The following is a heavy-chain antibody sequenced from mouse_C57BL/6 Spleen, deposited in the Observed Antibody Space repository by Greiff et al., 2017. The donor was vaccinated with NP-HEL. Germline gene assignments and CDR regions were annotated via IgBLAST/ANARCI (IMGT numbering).Heavy chain of an antibody. CDR2: ISDGGSYT. D-gene: IGHD2-5*01. Sequence: EVKLVESGGGLVKPGGSLKLSCAASGFTFSSYAMSWVRQTPEKRLEWVATISDGGSYTYYPDNVKGRFTISRDNATNNLYLQMSHLKSEDTAMYYCAREYYSNWGQGTTLTVSS. J-gene: IGHJ2*01. CDR3: AREYYSN. CDR1: GFTFSSYA. V-gene: IGHV5-4*01.